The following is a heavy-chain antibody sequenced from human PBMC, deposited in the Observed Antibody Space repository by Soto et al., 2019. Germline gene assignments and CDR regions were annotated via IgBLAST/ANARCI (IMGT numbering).Heavy chain of an antibody. J-gene: IGHJ4*02. D-gene: IGHD3-10*01. V-gene: IGHV3-30*04. Sequence: PGGSLRLSCAASGFTFSSYSMHWVRQAPGKGLEWMAVIIFDGTKKYYADSVKGRFTISRDNSKNILYLEMNSLRPDDTAVYYCVGRVRSPLRYSGQAALVTVSS. CDR1: GFTFSSYS. CDR3: VGRVRSPLRY. CDR2: IIFDGTKK.